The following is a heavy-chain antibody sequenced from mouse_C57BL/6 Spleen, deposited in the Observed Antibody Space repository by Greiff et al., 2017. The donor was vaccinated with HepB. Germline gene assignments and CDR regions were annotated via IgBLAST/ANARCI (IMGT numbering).Heavy chain of an antibody. V-gene: IGHV2-6-1*01. CDR2: IWSDGST. J-gene: IGHJ4*01. CDR3: ARHGKDYCGTPRAMDY. D-gene: IGHD1-1*01. CDR1: GFSLTSYG. Sequence: QVQLKESGPGLVAPSQSLSITCTVSGFSLTSYGVHWVRQPPGKGLEWLVVIWSDGSTTYNSALKSRLSISKDNSKSQVFLKMNSLQTDDTAMYYCARHGKDYCGTPRAMDYWGQGTSVTVSS.